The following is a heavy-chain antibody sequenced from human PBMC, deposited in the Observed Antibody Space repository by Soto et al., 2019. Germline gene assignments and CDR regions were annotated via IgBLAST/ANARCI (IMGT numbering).Heavy chain of an antibody. J-gene: IGHJ4*02. D-gene: IGHD6-19*01. CDR1: GGSFSGYY. CDR3: ARRGSASSGWPL. CDR2: INHSGST. Sequence: QVQLQQWGAGLLKPSETLSLTCAVYGGSFSGYYWSWIRQPPGKGLEWIGEINHSGSTNYNPSLKRRVTISLDTSKNQFSLKLSSVTAADTAVYYCARRGSASSGWPLWGQGILVTVSS. V-gene: IGHV4-34*01.